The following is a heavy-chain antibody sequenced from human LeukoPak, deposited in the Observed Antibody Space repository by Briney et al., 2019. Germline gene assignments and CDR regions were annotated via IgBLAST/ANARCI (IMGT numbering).Heavy chain of an antibody. J-gene: IGHJ4*02. CDR3: AREHQLLYLDY. Sequence: GGSLRLSCAASGFTVSSNYMSWVRQAPGKGLEWVSVIYSGGSTYYADSVKGRFTISRDNSKNTPYLQMNSLRAEDTAVYYCAREHQLLYLDYWGQGTLVTVSS. CDR2: IYSGGST. D-gene: IGHD2-2*01. V-gene: IGHV3-66*02. CDR1: GFTVSSNY.